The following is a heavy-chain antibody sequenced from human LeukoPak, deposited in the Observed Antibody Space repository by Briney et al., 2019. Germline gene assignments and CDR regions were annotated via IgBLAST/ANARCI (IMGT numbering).Heavy chain of an antibody. J-gene: IGHJ4*02. CDR2: IYPGDSDT. Sequence: GESLKISCKGSGYSFTSYWIGWVRQMPGKGLEWMGIIYPGDSDTRYSPSFQGQVTISAVKSISTAYLQWSSLKASDTAMYYCARSYYDILTGYYPTGYDYWGQGTLVTVSS. CDR3: ARSYYDILTGYYPTGYDY. D-gene: IGHD3-9*01. CDR1: GYSFTSYW. V-gene: IGHV5-51*01.